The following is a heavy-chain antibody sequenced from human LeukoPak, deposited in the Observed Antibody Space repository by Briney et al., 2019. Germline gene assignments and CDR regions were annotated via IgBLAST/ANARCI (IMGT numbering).Heavy chain of an antibody. CDR1: GFTFSSYS. Sequence: GGSLRLSCAASGFTFSSYSMNWVRQAPGKGLEWVSSISSSSSYIYYADSVKGRFTISRDNAKNSLYLQMNSLRAEDTAVYYCARGAIRQMAPRYWGQGTLVTVSS. CDR2: ISSSSSYI. CDR3: ARGAIRQMAPRY. J-gene: IGHJ4*02. V-gene: IGHV3-21*01. D-gene: IGHD5-24*01.